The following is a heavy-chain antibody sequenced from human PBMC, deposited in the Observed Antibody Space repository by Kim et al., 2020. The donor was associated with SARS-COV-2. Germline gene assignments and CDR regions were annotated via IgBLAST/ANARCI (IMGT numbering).Heavy chain of an antibody. CDR2: INHSGST. V-gene: IGHV4-34*01. J-gene: IGHJ6*03. CDR3: ARADPISSWNYYYYYYMDV. D-gene: IGHD6-13*01. CDR1: GGSFSGYY. Sequence: SETLSLTCAVYGGSFSGYYWSWIRQPPGKGLEWIGEINHSGSTNYNPSLKSRVTISVDTSKNQFSLKLSSVTAADTAVYYCARADPISSWNYYYYYYMDV.